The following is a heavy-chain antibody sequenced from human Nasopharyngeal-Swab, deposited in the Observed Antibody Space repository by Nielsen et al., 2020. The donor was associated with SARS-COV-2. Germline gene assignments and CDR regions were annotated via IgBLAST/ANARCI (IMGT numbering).Heavy chain of an antibody. J-gene: IGHJ6*02. CDR3: AKDKALLPGSSDYYYYYGMDV. CDR2: ISWNSGSI. D-gene: IGHD3-10*01. V-gene: IGHV3-9*01. Sequence: SLKISCAASGFTFDDYAMHWVRQAPGKGLEWASGISWNSGSIGYADSVKGRFTISRDNAKNSLYLQMNSLRAEDTALYYCAKDKALLPGSSDYYYYYGMDVWGQGTTVTVS. CDR1: GFTFDDYA.